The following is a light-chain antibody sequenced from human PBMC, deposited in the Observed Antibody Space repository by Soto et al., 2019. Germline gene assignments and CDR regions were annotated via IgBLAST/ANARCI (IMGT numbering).Light chain of an antibody. J-gene: IGKJ2*01. CDR1: QSVSNKY. Sequence: ETVLTQSPGTLSLSPGESATLSCRASQSVSNKYLVWYQQKPGQAPRILIHGASSRATGIPDRFSGSGSGTDFTLTINRLEPADSAVYYCRQCGSSPYTFGQGTKWEIK. CDR2: GAS. CDR3: RQCGSSPYT. V-gene: IGKV3-20*01.